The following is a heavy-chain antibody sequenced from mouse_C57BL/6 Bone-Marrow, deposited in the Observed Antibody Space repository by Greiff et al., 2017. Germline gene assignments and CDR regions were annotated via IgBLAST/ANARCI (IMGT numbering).Heavy chain of an antibody. D-gene: IGHD2-1*01. CDR2: IYPGDGDT. V-gene: IGHV1-82*01. CDR1: GYAFSSSW. CDR3: ARKDGNSFYAMDY. Sequence: QVQLQQSGPELVKPGASVKISCKASGYAFSSSWMNWVKQRPGKGLEWIGRIYPGDGDTNYNGKFKGKATLTADKSSSTAYMQHSRLTSADSAVYCCARKDGNSFYAMDYWGQRTSVTVSS. J-gene: IGHJ4*01.